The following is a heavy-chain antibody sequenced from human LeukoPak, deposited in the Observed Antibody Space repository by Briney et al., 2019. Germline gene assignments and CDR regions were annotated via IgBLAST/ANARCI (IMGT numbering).Heavy chain of an antibody. Sequence: ASVKVSCKTSGYSFSSNYMHWVRQAPGQGLEWIGIINPSGGSTSYAQKFQGRVTMTRDMSTSTVYLELSSLRPEDTAVYYCAREAARPNKYYYYYYMDVWGKGTTVTVSS. D-gene: IGHD6-6*01. CDR2: INPSGGST. J-gene: IGHJ6*03. CDR1: GYSFSSNY. V-gene: IGHV1-46*01. CDR3: AREAARPNKYYYYYYMDV.